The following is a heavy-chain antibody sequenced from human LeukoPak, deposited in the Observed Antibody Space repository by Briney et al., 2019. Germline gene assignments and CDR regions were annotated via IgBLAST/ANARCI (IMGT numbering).Heavy chain of an antibody. J-gene: IGHJ4*02. D-gene: IGHD1-26*01. CDR3: VRQGLQSGTYPAY. V-gene: IGHV5-51*01. CDR1: GYTFNNYW. Sequence: GESLKISCKASGYTFNNYWIGWVRQVPGRGLEWMGMRYPDGSASTYHPSFEGRVTISADQSVTTAYLEWNSLKASDTALYYCVRQGLQSGTYPAYWGPGTLVTVSS. CDR2: RYPDGSAS.